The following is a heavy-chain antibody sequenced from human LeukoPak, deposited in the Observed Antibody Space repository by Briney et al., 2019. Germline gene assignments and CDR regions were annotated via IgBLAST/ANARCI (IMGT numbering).Heavy chain of an antibody. CDR3: AKTTSGYFYDAFDI. D-gene: IGHD3-22*01. Sequence: HPGGSLRLSCAASGFTFDGYTMHWVRQAPGKGLEWVSGISWNSGSIAYADSVKGRFTISRDNAKNSLYLQMNSLRAEDLALYYCAKTTSGYFYDAFDIWGQGTMVTVSS. J-gene: IGHJ3*02. V-gene: IGHV3-9*03. CDR2: ISWNSGSI. CDR1: GFTFDGYT.